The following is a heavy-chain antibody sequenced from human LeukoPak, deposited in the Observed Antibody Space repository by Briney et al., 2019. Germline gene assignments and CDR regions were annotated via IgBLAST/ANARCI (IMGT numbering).Heavy chain of an antibody. CDR1: GGTFSSYA. D-gene: IGHD5-24*01. CDR2: IIPILGIA. J-gene: IGHJ4*02. V-gene: IGHV1-69*04. CDR3: ARVERWLQLRRTATFGY. Sequence: SVKVSCKASGGTFSSYAISWVRQAPGQGLEWMGRIIPILGIANYAQKFQGRVTITADKSTSTAYMELSSLRSEDTAVYYCARVERWLQLRRTATFGYWGQGTLVTVSS.